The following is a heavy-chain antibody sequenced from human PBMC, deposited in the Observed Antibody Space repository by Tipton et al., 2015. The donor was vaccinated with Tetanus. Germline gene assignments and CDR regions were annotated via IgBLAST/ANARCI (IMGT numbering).Heavy chain of an antibody. CDR1: GLTLDTYS. CDR3: ATCRWRWLQPPFDF. Sequence: SLRLSCVVSGLTLDTYSMNWVRQAPGKRPEWIAYITSTSNTIYYADSVKGRFTISRDNAKNSVFLQMTSLRDEDTAVYYCATCRWRWLQPPFDFWGQGTLVAVSS. V-gene: IGHV3-48*02. CDR2: ITSTSNTI. D-gene: IGHD5-24*01. J-gene: IGHJ4*02.